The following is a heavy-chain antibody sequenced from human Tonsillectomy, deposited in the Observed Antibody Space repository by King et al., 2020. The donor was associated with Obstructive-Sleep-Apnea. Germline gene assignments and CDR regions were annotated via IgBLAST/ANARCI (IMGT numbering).Heavy chain of an antibody. CDR1: GGSISTINYY. CDR3: ARRERKPRSAYYFDY. V-gene: IGHV4-39*01. CDR2: IYYSGNT. J-gene: IGHJ4*02. D-gene: IGHD5-24*01. Sequence: QLPESGPGLVKPSETLSLTCTVSGGSISTINYYWDWIRQPPGKGLECIGSIYYSGNTYYNPSLKSRVSISVDKSKNQVSLELRSVTAADTAVYYCARRERKPRSAYYFDYWGQGTLVTVSS.